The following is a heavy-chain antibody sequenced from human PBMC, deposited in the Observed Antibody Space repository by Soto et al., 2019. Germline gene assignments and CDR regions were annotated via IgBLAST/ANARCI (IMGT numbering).Heavy chain of an antibody. Sequence: GGSLRLSCAASGFTFSSYAMSWVRQAPGKGLECVSAISSRGGSTSYATSEKGRFTIARDNSKNTLYLQMNSLRAEDTAVYYCAKSLRELGYYYYGMDVWGQGTTVTVSS. CDR2: ISSRGGST. J-gene: IGHJ6*02. CDR3: AKSLRELGYYYYGMDV. CDR1: GFTFSSYA. V-gene: IGHV3-23*01. D-gene: IGHD1-26*01.